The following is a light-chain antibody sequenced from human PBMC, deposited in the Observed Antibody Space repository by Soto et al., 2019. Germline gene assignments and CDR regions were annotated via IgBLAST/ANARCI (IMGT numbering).Light chain of an antibody. Sequence: QSVLTQPASVSGSPGQSITISCTGTSSDVGSYSIVSWYQQHPGKAPKLLIYEGTKRPSGVSNRFSGSNSGNTASLTISGLHAEDEADYCCCSYASSGLYVFGTGTRSPS. V-gene: IGLV2-23*01. CDR1: SSDVGSYSI. J-gene: IGLJ1*01. CDR3: CSYASSGLYV. CDR2: EGT.